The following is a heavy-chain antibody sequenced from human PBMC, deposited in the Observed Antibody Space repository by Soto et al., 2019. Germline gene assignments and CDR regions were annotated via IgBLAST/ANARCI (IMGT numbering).Heavy chain of an antibody. CDR1: GYNFGSAW. V-gene: IGHV5-51*01. CDR2: IKPGTSDI. J-gene: IGHJ4*02. Sequence: LGESLKISCKGVGYNFGSAWIGWVRQRPGKGLEWMGIIKPGTSDIRYSPSCRGHVTISADEAVSTAYLQWSSLKASDTAMYYCARQLSHICDSWGQGTLVTVSS. D-gene: IGHD3-3*02. CDR3: ARQLSHICDS.